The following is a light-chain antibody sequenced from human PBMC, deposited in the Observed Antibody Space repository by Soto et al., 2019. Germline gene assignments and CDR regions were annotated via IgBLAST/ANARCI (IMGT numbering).Light chain of an antibody. CDR3: MQSTRWPHT. CDR1: QSLVYSDGNTY. J-gene: IGKJ2*01. CDR2: KVS. V-gene: IGKV2-30*01. Sequence: DVVMTQSPLSLPVTLGQPASISCRSSQSLVYSDGNTYLNWFQQRPGQSPRRLIYKVSNRDSGVPDRFSGIGSGTDFTLKISRVEAEDVGVYYCMQSTRWPHTFGQGTKLEIK.